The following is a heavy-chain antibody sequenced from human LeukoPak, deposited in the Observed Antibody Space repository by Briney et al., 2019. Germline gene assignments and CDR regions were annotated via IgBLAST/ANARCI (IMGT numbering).Heavy chain of an antibody. CDR3: ARNGDFVDY. Sequence: GGSLRLSCATSGFTFRSYWMSWVRQAPGKGLEWVANIKRDGSEKYYVDSVKGRFSISRDNAKNSLYLQMNSLRAEDTALYYCARNGDFVDYWGQGTPVTVSS. D-gene: IGHD4-17*01. V-gene: IGHV3-7*05. CDR2: IKRDGSEK. J-gene: IGHJ4*02. CDR1: GFTFRSYW.